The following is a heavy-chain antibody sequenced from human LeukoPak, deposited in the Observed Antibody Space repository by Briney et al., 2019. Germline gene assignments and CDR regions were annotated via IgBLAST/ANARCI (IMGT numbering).Heavy chain of an antibody. Sequence: PGGSLRLSCEASGFTFSSYTMTWVRQAPGKGLEWVSSSFSGSGYTYYTDSVKGRFTVSRDNAKNSLFLQMNSLRGEDTAIYYCARDQGDSSAYYDDASDIWGQGTMVTVSS. CDR3: ARDQGDSSAYYDDASDI. CDR2: SFSGSGYT. J-gene: IGHJ3*02. CDR1: GFTFSSYT. V-gene: IGHV3-21*01. D-gene: IGHD3-22*01.